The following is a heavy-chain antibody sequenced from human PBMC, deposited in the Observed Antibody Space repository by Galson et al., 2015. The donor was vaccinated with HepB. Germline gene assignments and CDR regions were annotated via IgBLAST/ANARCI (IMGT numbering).Heavy chain of an antibody. D-gene: IGHD3-3*01. Sequence: QSGAEVKKPGASVKVSCKASGYTFTSYYMHWVRQAPGQGLEWMGIINPSGGSTSYAQKFQGRVTMTRDTSTSTVYMELSSLRSEDTAVYYCARGGDLLRFLEWFGSDYYYYGMDVWGQGTTVTVSS. V-gene: IGHV1-46*01. CDR1: GYTFTSYY. CDR2: INPSGGST. CDR3: ARGGDLLRFLEWFGSDYYYYGMDV. J-gene: IGHJ6*02.